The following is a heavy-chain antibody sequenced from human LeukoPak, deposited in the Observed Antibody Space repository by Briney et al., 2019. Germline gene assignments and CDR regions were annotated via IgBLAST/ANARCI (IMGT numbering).Heavy chain of an antibody. J-gene: IGHJ3*02. CDR3: ARDRSPDFWSGDYRDAFDI. CDR2: ISGYNGNT. D-gene: IGHD3-3*01. Sequence: ASVKVSFKASGYPFTSYGISWVRPAPGQGLEWMGWISGYNGNTNSSQKLQGRVSMTTDTSTSTAYMELRSLRSDDTAVYYCARDRSPDFWSGDYRDAFDIWGQGTMVTVSS. V-gene: IGHV1-18*01. CDR1: GYPFTSYG.